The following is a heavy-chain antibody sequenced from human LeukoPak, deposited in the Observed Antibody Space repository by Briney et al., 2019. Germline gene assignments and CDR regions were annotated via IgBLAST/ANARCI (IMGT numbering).Heavy chain of an antibody. J-gene: IGHJ4*02. Sequence: GXXRLXCXXSRFIFSSYAMNWVRQAPGKXLEWISAISGSGEITYYADSVKGRFTISRDNSKNTLYLQMNSLRAEDTAVYYCTKSLEGARDYWGQGTLVTVSS. CDR1: RFIFSSYA. CDR2: ISGSGEIT. CDR3: TKSLEGARDY. D-gene: IGHD1-26*01. V-gene: IGHV3-23*01.